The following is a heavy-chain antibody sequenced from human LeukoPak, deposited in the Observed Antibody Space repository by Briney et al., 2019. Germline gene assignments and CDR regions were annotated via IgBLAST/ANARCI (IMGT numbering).Heavy chain of an antibody. Sequence: PGGSLRLSCAASGFTFSSYEMNWVRQAPGKGLEWVSYISSSGSTIYYADSVKGRFTISRDNAKNSLYLQMNSLRAEDTAVYYCARETGENALDIWGQGTMVTVSS. J-gene: IGHJ3*02. CDR2: ISSSGSTI. V-gene: IGHV3-48*03. CDR1: GFTFSSYE. D-gene: IGHD7-27*01. CDR3: ARETGENALDI.